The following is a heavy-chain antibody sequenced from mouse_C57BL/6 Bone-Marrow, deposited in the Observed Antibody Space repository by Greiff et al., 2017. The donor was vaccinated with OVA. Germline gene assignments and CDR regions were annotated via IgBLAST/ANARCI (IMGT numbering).Heavy chain of an antibody. J-gene: IGHJ3*01. D-gene: IGHD1-1*01. V-gene: IGHV10-1*01. Sequence: EVQLVESGGGLVQPKGSLKLSCAASGFSFNTYAMNWVRQAPGKGLEWVARIRSKSNNYATYYADSVKDRFTISRDDSESMLYLQMNNLKTEDTAMYYCVTTVVTAWFAYWGQGTLVTVSA. CDR2: IRSKSNNYAT. CDR1: GFSFNTYA. CDR3: VTTVVTAWFAY.